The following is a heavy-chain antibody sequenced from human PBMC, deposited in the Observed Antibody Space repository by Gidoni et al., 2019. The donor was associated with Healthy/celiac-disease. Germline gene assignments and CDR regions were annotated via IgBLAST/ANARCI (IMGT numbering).Heavy chain of an antibody. D-gene: IGHD6-13*01. CDR3: ARYKQQLVRMYYFDY. CDR2: IYYSGST. V-gene: IGHV4-59*01. Sequence: QVQLQESGPGLVKPSETLSLTCTVSGGSISSYYWGWIRQPPGKGLEWIGYIYYSGSTNYNPSLKSRVTISVDTSKNQFSLKLSSVTAADTAVYYCARYKQQLVRMYYFDYWGQGTLVTVSS. CDR1: GGSISSYY. J-gene: IGHJ4*02.